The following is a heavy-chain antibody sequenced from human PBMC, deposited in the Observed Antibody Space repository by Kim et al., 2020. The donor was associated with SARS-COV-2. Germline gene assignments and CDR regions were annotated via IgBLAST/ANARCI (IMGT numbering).Heavy chain of an antibody. J-gene: IGHJ4*02. CDR2: IYYSGST. V-gene: IGHV4-39*01. CDR3: ARHHYYDSSGLDY. CDR1: GGSISSSSYY. Sequence: SETLSLTCTVSGGSISSSSYYWGWIRQPPGKGLEWIGSIYYSGSTYHNPSLKSRVTISVDTSKNQFSLKLSSVIAADTAVYYCARHHYYDSSGLDYWGQG. D-gene: IGHD3-22*01.